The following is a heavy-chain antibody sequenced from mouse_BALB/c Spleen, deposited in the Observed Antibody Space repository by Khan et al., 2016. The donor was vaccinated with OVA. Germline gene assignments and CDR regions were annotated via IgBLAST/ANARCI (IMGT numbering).Heavy chain of an antibody. D-gene: IGHD1-1*01. CDR3: TRKDYYGSSRRYFDV. Sequence: VQLQESGAELVKPGASVKLSCKASAYMFTSHYMSWVKKRPGQGLEWIGEINPSNVGTNFIEKFKSKATLTVDKSSSTAYMQLSSLTYEDSAVYYCTRKDYYGSSRRYFDVWGAGTAVTVSS. CDR1: AYMFTSHY. CDR2: INPSNVGT. V-gene: IGHV1S81*02. J-gene: IGHJ1*01.